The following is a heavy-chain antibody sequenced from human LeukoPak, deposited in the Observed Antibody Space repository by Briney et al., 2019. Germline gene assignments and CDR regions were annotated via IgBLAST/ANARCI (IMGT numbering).Heavy chain of an antibody. Sequence: ASVKVSCKASGYIFTDYYLHWVRQAPGQGLESMGWINPDSGDTNFVEKFQGRVSMTRDTSISTAYMELSRLKSEDMAVYYCAREGSMVRGVGIFGFDYWGQGTLVTVSS. CDR2: INPDSGDT. CDR3: AREGSMVRGVGIFGFDY. CDR1: GYIFTDYY. V-gene: IGHV1-2*02. J-gene: IGHJ4*02. D-gene: IGHD3-10*01.